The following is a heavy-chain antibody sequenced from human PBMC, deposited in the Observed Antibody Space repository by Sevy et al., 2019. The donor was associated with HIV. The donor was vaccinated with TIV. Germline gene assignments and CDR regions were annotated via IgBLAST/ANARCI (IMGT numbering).Heavy chain of an antibody. CDR2: ISYTSTTI. Sequence: GGSLRLSCAVSGFTFNTYNMNWVRQAPGKGLEWVSYISYTSTTIYYADSVRGRFTISRDNAKNTLYLQMNSLGDEDTAVYYCASSDATSRFGYYYFGMDFWCQGTSVTVSS. V-gene: IGHV3-48*02. CDR1: GFTFNTYN. J-gene: IGHJ6*02. CDR3: ASSDATSRFGYYYFGMDF. D-gene: IGHD3-22*01.